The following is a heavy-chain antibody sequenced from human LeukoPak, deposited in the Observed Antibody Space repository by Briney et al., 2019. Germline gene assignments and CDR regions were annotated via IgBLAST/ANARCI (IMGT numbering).Heavy chain of an antibody. CDR3: ARGLYSSSP. J-gene: IGHJ4*02. CDR1: GFTFSSYA. D-gene: IGHD6-6*01. CDR2: ISGSGFT. Sequence: GSLRLSCAASGFTFSSYAMSWVRQARGKGLEWVSAISGSGFTYYADSVKGRFTISRDNSKNTLYLQMSSLRAEDTAVYYCARGLYSSSPWGQGTLVTVSS. V-gene: IGHV3-23*01.